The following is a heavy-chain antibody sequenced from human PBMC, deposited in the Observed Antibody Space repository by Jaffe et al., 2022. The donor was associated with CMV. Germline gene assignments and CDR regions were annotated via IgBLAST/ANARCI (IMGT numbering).Heavy chain of an antibody. J-gene: IGHJ6*03. CDR3: AKSHYYDSSGLDYYYYYMDV. D-gene: IGHD3-22*01. V-gene: IGHV3-23*04. Sequence: EVQLVESGGGLVQPGGSLRLSCAASGFTFSSYAMSWVRQAPGKGLEWVSAISGSGGSTYYADSVKGRFTISRDNSKNTLYLQMNSLRAEDTAVYYCAKSHYYDSSGLDYYYYYMDVWGKGTTVTVSS. CDR1: GFTFSSYA. CDR2: ISGSGGST.